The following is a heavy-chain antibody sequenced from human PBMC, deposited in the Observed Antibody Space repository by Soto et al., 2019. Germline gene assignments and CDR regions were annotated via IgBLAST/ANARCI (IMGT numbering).Heavy chain of an antibody. V-gene: IGHV1-18*01. CDR3: ARDSPPFDP. J-gene: IGHJ5*02. CDR1: GYTFSSYH. Sequence: QVQLVQSGAEVKKPGASVKVSCKASGYTFSSYHISWVRQAPGQGLEWMGWISAYNGNTNDTQKLQGRVTMTTDTPRSTAHMELRSLRSDDTAVYYGARDSPPFDPWGQGTLVTFSS. CDR2: ISAYNGNT.